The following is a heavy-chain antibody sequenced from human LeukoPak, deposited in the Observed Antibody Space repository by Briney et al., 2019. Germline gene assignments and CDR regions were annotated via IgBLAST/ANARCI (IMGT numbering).Heavy chain of an antibody. CDR3: PFIPRDIVVVPAATIDY. J-gene: IGHJ4*02. D-gene: IGHD2-2*01. CDR2: INPNSCGT. CDR1: GYTVTGYY. V-gene: IGHV1-2*02. Sequence: ASVKVSCKASGYTVTGYYMHWVRQAPAQGLEWMGWINPNSCGTNYAQKFQGRVTMTRDTSISTAYMELSRLRSDDTAVYYCPFIPRDIVVVPAATIDYWGQGTLVTVSS.